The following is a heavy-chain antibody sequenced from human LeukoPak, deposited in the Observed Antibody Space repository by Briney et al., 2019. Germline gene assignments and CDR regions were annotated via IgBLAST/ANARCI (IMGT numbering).Heavy chain of an antibody. J-gene: IGHJ3*02. CDR1: GFTFSSYA. D-gene: IGHD5-18*01. CDR2: ISGSGGST. Sequence: PGGSLRLSCAASGFTFSSYAMSWVRQAPGKGLEWVSAISGSGGSTYYADSVKGRFTISRDNSKNTLYLQMNSLRAEDTAVYYCAKGGTWIQLWLIPVGAFDIWGQGTMVTVSS. V-gene: IGHV3-23*01. CDR3: AKGGTWIQLWLIPVGAFDI.